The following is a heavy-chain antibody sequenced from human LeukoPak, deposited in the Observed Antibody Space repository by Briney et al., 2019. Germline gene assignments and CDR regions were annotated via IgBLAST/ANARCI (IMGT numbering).Heavy chain of an antibody. V-gene: IGHV1-2*06. D-gene: IGHD4-23*01. CDR1: GYTFTGYY. CDR2: INPNSGGT. Sequence: ASVKLSCKASGYTFTGYYMHWVRQAPGQGLEWMGRINPNSGGTNYAQKFQGRVTMTRDTSISTAYMELSRLRSDDTAVYYCARARMVVTRGCDPWGQGTLVTVSS. CDR3: ARARMVVTRGCDP. J-gene: IGHJ5*02.